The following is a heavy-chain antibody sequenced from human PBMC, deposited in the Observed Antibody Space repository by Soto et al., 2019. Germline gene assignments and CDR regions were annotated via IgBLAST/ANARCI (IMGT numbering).Heavy chain of an antibody. J-gene: IGHJ4*02. D-gene: IGHD4-4*01. CDR2: LSGSGNYT. V-gene: IGHV3-21*01. CDR3: AREGINNYNEYYFDS. Sequence: GGSLRLSCAASGFTFSSYSMNWVRQAPGKGLEWVSSLSGSGNYTHYADFLRGRFTISRDNAKTSLYLQMNSLRAEDTAVYYCAREGINNYNEYYFDSWGQGTVVTAPQ. CDR1: GFTFSSYS.